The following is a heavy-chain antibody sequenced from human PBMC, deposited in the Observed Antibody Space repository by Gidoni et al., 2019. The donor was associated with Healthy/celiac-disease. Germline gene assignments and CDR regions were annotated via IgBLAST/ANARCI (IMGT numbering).Heavy chain of an antibody. CDR1: GGSFSGYY. V-gene: IGHV4-34*01. CDR2: INHSGST. Sequence: QVQLQQWGAGLLKPSETLSLTCAVYGGSFSGYYWSCVRQPPGKGLEWIGEINHSGSTNYNPSLKSRVTISVDTSKNQFSLKLSSVTAADTAVYYCARADSSGYYVVDYWGQGTLVTVSS. D-gene: IGHD3-22*01. J-gene: IGHJ4*02. CDR3: ARADSSGYYVVDY.